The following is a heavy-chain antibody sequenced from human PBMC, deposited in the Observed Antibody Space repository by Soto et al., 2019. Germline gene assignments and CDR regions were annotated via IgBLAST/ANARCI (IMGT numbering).Heavy chain of an antibody. CDR3: ARDSGGLRLGESSLYGEKDSFDV. D-gene: IGHD3-16*02. Sequence: SETLSLTCCVSGVSFSGYYWSWSRQPPGKGLEWIGEINYSGSTKFNPSLKSRVTLSIDTSKDQFSLRLSSVTAADTAVYYCARDSGGLRLGESSLYGEKDSFDVWDQGTLVTVSS. V-gene: IGHV4-34*01. J-gene: IGHJ3*01. CDR1: GVSFSGYY. CDR2: INYSGST.